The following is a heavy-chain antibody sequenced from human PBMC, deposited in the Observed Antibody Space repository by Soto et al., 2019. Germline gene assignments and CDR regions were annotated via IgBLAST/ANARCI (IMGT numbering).Heavy chain of an antibody. Sequence: GGSLRLSCAASGFTFSSYAMSWVRQAPGKGLEWVSTINDNGDSTYYADSVKGRFTISRDNSKNTLYLQMNSLRAEDTAVYYCAKDYKAPSDAFDIWGQGTMVTVSS. CDR2: INDNGDST. J-gene: IGHJ3*02. V-gene: IGHV3-23*01. D-gene: IGHD1-20*01. CDR1: GFTFSSYA. CDR3: AKDYKAPSDAFDI.